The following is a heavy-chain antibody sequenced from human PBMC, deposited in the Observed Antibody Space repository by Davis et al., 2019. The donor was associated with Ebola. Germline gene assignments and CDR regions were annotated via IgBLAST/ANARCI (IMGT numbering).Heavy chain of an antibody. CDR3: ARDSHSSGWYGVNWFDP. V-gene: IGHV3-64*04. Sequence: GESLKISCAASGFTFSSYAMHWVRQAPGKGLEYVSAISSNGGSTYYADSVKGRFTISRDSAKNSLYLQMNSLRAEDTAVYYCARDSHSSGWYGVNWFDPWGQGTLVTVSS. CDR1: GFTFSSYA. D-gene: IGHD6-19*01. CDR2: ISSNGGST. J-gene: IGHJ5*02.